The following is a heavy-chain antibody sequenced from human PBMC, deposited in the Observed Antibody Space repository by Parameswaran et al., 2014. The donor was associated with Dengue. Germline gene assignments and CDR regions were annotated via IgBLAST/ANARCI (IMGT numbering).Heavy chain of an antibody. V-gene: IGHV3-30*18. CDR2: ISYDGSNK. Sequence: WIRQPPGKGLEWVAVISYDGSNKYYADSVKGRFTISRDNSKNTLYLEMNSLRAEDTAVYYCAKDLSLYSHGSLFDYWGQGTLVTVSS. CDR3: AKDLSLYSHGSLFDY. J-gene: IGHJ4*02. D-gene: IGHD5-18*01.